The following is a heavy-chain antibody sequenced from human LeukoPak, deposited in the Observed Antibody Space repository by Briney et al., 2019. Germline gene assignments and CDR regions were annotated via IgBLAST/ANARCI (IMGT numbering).Heavy chain of an antibody. V-gene: IGHV4-59*01. Sequence: PSETLSLTCTVSGGSISSYYWSWIRQPPGKGLEWIGYIYYSGSTNYNPSLKSRVTISVDTSKNQFSLKLSSVTAADTAVYYCASRTMIVGSFDYLGQGTLVTVSS. J-gene: IGHJ4*02. CDR2: IYYSGST. D-gene: IGHD3-22*01. CDR3: ASRTMIVGSFDY. CDR1: GGSISSYY.